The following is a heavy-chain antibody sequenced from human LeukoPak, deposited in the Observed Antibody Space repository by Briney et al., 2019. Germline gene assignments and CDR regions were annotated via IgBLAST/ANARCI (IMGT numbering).Heavy chain of an antibody. V-gene: IGHV1-18*01. CDR3: ASGSGSSRGNDAFDI. CDR1: GYTFTSYD. D-gene: IGHD1-26*01. J-gene: IGHJ3*02. CDR2: ISAYNGNT. Sequence: GASVKVSCKASGYTFTSYDINWVRQAPGQGLEWMGWISAYNGNTNYAQKLQGRVTMTTDTSTSTAYMELRSLRSDDTAVYYCASGSGSSRGNDAFDIWGQGTMVTVSS.